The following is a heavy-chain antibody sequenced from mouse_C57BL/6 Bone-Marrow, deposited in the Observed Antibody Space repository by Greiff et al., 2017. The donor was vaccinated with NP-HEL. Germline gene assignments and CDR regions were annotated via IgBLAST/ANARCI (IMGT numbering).Heavy chain of an antibody. CDR2: ITYGGSN. CDR1: GYSITGCYY. Sequence: EVQLQQSGPGLVKPSQSLSLTCSVTGYSITGCYYWNWIRQFPGNKLEWMGYITYGGSNNYNPSLKNRISITRDTSGNQFFLKLNSVTTEDSATYYCATADYDFDFASWGQGTTLTVSS. V-gene: IGHV3-6*01. J-gene: IGHJ2*01. CDR3: ATADYDFDFAS. D-gene: IGHD2-4*01.